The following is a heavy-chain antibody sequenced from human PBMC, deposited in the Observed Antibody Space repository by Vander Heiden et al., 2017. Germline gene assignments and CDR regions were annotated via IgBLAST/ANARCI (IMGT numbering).Heavy chain of an antibody. Sequence: QVQLVQSGAEVKKPGASVKVSCKASGYTFTSYYMHWVRQAPGQGLEWMGIINPSGGSTSYAQKFQGRVTMTRDTATSTVYMELRRMRSEDTAVYYCARLSNGGSYPTDYWGQGTLVTVYS. CDR1: GYTFTSYY. J-gene: IGHJ4*02. CDR3: ARLSNGGSYPTDY. CDR2: INPSGGST. D-gene: IGHD1-26*01. V-gene: IGHV1-46*01.